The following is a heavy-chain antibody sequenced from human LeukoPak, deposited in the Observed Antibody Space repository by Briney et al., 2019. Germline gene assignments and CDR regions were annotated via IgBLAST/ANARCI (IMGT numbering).Heavy chain of an antibody. CDR2: IKQDGSEK. D-gene: IGHD6-19*01. J-gene: IGHJ4*02. V-gene: IGHV3-7*01. Sequence: GGSLRLSCAASGFTFSSYWMSWVRQAPGKGLEWVANIKQDGSEKYYVDSVKGRFTISRDNAKNSLYLQMNSLRAEDTAVYYCARDLIGGSGWSCSFDYWGQGTLVTVSS. CDR3: ARDLIGGSGWSCSFDY. CDR1: GFTFSSYW.